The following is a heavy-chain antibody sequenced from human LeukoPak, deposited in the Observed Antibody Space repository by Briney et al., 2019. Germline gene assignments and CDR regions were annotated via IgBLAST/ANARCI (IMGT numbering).Heavy chain of an antibody. CDR3: ARAPRVRYSELIYYFDY. V-gene: IGHV3-30-3*01. J-gene: IGHJ4*02. CDR2: ISYDGSSE. Sequence: PGRSLRLSCGASGFTFSSYAMHCVRQAPGKGLEWVALISYDGSSEYYADSVKGRFTISRDNSKSTLYLQMNSLRAEDTAVYYCARAPRVRYSELIYYFDYWGQGTLVTVSS. CDR1: GFTFSSYA. D-gene: IGHD3-16*01.